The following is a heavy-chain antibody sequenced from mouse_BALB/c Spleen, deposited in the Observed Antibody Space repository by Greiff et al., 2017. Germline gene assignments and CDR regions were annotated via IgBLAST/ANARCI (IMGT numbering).Heavy chain of an antibody. D-gene: IGHD2-1*01. CDR2: IWAGGST. V-gene: IGHV2-9*02. J-gene: IGHJ4*01. CDR3: ASPYGNYEGYYYAMDY. CDR1: GFSLTSYG. Sequence: QVHVKQSGPGLVAPSQSLSITCTVSGFSLTSYGVHWVRQPPGKGLEWLGVIWAGGSTNYNSALMSRLSISKDNSKSQVFLKMNSLQTDDTAMYYCASPYGNYEGYYYAMDYWGQGTSVTVSS.